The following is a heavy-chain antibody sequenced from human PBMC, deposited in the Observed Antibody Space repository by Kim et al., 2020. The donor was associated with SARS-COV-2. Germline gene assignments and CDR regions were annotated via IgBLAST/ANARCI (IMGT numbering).Heavy chain of an antibody. CDR2: ISGSGGST. V-gene: IGHV3-23*01. Sequence: VGSLRLSCAASGFTFSSYAMSWVRQAPGKGLEWVSAISGSGGSTYYADSVKGRFTISRDNSKNTLYLQMNSLRAEDTAVYYCARRSQDGVVMYHDAFDIWGQGTMVTVSS. CDR3: ARRSQDGVVMYHDAFDI. CDR1: GFTFSSYA. J-gene: IGHJ3*02. D-gene: IGHD3-3*01.